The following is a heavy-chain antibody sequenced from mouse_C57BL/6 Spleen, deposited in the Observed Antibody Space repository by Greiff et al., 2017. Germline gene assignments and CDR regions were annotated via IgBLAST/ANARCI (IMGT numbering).Heavy chain of an antibody. CDR2: INPNNGGT. D-gene: IGHD2-3*01. CDR1: GYTFTDYN. Sequence: VHVKQSGPELVKPGASVKIPCKASGYTFTDYNMDWVKQSHGKSLEWIGDINPNNGGTIYNQKFKGKATLTVDKSSSTAYMELRSLTSEDTAVYYCARSGDGYYDYAMDYWGQGTSVTVSS. J-gene: IGHJ4*01. V-gene: IGHV1-18*01. CDR3: ARSGDGYYDYAMDY.